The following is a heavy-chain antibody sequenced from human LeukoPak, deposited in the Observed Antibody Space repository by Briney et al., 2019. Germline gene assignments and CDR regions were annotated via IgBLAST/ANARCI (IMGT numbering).Heavy chain of an antibody. CDR3: ARVPYDTLTGYVDPFDY. D-gene: IGHD3-9*01. J-gene: IGHJ4*02. CDR2: IYYSGST. V-gene: IGHV4-31*03. Sequence: SQTLSLTCTVSGGSISSGGYYWSWIRQHPGKGLEWIGYIYYSGSTYYNPSLKSRVTISVDTSKNQFSLKLSSVTAADTAVYYCARVPYDTLTGYVDPFDYWGQGTLVTVST. CDR1: GGSISSGGYY.